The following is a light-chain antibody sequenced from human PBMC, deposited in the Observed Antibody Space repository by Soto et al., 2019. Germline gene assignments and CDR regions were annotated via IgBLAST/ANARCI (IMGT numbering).Light chain of an antibody. Sequence: GVSNSASTLSLYTGERATLSCRASQSVSSYLAWYQQKPGQAPRLLIYDASNRATGIPARLSGSGSGTDFTLTISSLEPEDFAVYYCQQRSNWPRWTFAQLTKV. CDR2: DAS. J-gene: IGKJ1*01. CDR1: QSVSSY. CDR3: QQRSNWPRWT. V-gene: IGKV3-11*01.